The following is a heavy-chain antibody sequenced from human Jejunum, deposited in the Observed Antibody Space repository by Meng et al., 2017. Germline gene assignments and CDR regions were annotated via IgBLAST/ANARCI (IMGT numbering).Heavy chain of an antibody. J-gene: IGHJ4*02. D-gene: IGHD5-18*01. Sequence: QMTLHELLPTVIKPSTTLVLACTFSWFSLGTPGVRVGLIRQSPGKALEWLALIYWDDDKRYSPSLKSRLTITKDTSKNQVVLTMTNMDPVDTATYYCGQRHWGYRYGNDYWGQGTLVTVSS. CDR3: GQRHWGYRYGNDY. V-gene: IGHV2-5*02. CDR1: WFSLGTPGVR. CDR2: IYWDDDK.